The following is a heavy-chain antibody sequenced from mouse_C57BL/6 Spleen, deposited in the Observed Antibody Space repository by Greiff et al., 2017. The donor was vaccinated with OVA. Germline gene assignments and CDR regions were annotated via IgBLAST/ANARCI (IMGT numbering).Heavy chain of an antibody. J-gene: IGHJ2*01. CDR2: IRSKSSNYAT. CDR1: GFTFNTYA. Sequence: EVLLVASGGGFLQPIGSLKLSCASSGFTFNTYALPFVRPPPCTVLYWVARIRSKSSNYATYYADSVKDRFTISRDDSQSMLYLQMNNLKTEDTAMYYCVRGDYGSFNFDYWGQGTTLTVSS. V-gene: IGHV10-3*01. D-gene: IGHD2-4*01. CDR3: VRGDYGSFNFDY.